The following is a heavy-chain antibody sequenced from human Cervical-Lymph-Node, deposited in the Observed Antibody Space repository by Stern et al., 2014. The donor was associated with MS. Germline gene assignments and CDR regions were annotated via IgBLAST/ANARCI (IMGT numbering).Heavy chain of an antibody. CDR1: GGSMNSRPYY. D-gene: IGHD3/OR15-3a*01. V-gene: IGHV4-61*02. CDR3: AREGETSDFFPFDY. Sequence: QVQLQESGPGLVKPSQTLSLTCTVSGGSMNSRPYYWNWLRPPAGKALEWIGRIYISGSTNYNPSPGSRFTISIDTSNTQLPLNRGSVTAADTAVYYCAREGETSDFFPFDYWGQGAQVIVSS. J-gene: IGHJ4*02. CDR2: IYISGST.